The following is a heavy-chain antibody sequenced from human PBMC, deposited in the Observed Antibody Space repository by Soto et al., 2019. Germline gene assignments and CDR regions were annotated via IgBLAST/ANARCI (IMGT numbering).Heavy chain of an antibody. Sequence: QVQLVQSGAELKKPGSSVRVSCKASGGSFSDYAFSWVRQAPGQGLEWVGGIIPMLGTPNYAPELQGRVTITADASTSTVYMELSSLRSEDTAVYYCARDPQKYYHLGVDVWGEGTTVIVSS. J-gene: IGHJ6*04. CDR2: IIPMLGTP. D-gene: IGHD3-10*02. V-gene: IGHV1-69*01. CDR1: GGSFSDYA. CDR3: ARDPQKYYHLGVDV.